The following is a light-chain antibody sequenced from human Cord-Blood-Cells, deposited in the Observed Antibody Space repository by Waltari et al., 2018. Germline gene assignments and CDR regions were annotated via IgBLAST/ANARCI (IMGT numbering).Light chain of an antibody. CDR1: HIGSKS. CDR3: QVWDSSSDHYV. V-gene: IGLV3-21*04. Sequence: SYVLTQPPSVSVAPGKTARITCGGNHIGSKSVHWYQQKPGHAPVLVIYYDSDRPAGIPERFSGSNSGNTATLTSSRVEAGDEADYYCQVWDSSSDHYVFGTGTKVTVL. J-gene: IGLJ1*01. CDR2: YDS.